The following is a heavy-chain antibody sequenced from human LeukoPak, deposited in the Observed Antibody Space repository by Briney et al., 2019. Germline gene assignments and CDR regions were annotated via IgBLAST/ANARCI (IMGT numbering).Heavy chain of an antibody. J-gene: IGHJ4*02. Sequence: GASVKDSCKASGYTFTGYYMHWVRQAPGQGLEWMGWISAYNGNTNYAQKLQGRVTMTTDTSTSTAYMELRSLRSDDTAVYYCARDSRAVAGPVDYWGQGTLVTVSS. CDR1: GYTFTGYY. CDR2: ISAYNGNT. D-gene: IGHD6-19*01. V-gene: IGHV1-18*04. CDR3: ARDSRAVAGPVDY.